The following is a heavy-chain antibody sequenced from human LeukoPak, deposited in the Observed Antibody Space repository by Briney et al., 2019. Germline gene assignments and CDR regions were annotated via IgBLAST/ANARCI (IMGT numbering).Heavy chain of an antibody. CDR2: IYGNDDK. J-gene: IGHJ4*02. V-gene: IGHV2-5*01. CDR3: VHRTSVTSVDH. Sequence: SGPTLVNPTQTLTLTCTFSGFSLNTNAVVVGWVRQPPGQALEWLTFIYGNDDKRYSPSLESRLTITKDTSKNQVALTMTDMDYVDTATYYCVHRTSVTSVDHWGQGTLVTVSS. D-gene: IGHD4-17*01. CDR1: GFSLNTNAVV.